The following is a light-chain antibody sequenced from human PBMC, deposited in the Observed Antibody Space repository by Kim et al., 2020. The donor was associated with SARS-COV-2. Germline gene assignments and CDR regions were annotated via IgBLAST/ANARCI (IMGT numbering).Light chain of an antibody. J-gene: IGKJ1*01. CDR2: YAS. V-gene: IGKV3-11*01. CDR1: QSVSSY. CDR3: QQRSNWPPWT. Sequence: SPGERATLSCRASQSVSSYLAWYQQKPGQAPRLLIYYASNRATGIPARFSGSGSGTDFTLTISSLEPEDFAVYYCQQRSNWPPWTFGQGTKVDIK.